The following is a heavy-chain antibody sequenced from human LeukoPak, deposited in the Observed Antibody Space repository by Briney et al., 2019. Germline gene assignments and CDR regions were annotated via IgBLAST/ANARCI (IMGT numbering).Heavy chain of an antibody. CDR3: ARGRSSSWYFDYYYYMDV. J-gene: IGHJ6*03. D-gene: IGHD6-13*01. CDR2: IYYSGST. Sequence: PSETLSLTCTVSGGSISSYYWSWIRQPPGKGLEWIEYIYYSGSTNYNPSLKSRVTISVDTSKNQFSLKLSSVTAADTAVYYCARGRSSSWYFDYYYYMDVWGKGTTVTVSS. V-gene: IGHV4-59*01. CDR1: GGSISSYY.